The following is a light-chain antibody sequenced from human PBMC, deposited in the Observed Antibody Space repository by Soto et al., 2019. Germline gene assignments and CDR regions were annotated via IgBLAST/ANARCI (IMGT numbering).Light chain of an antibody. J-gene: IGLJ3*02. V-gene: IGLV1-44*01. Sequence: QSVLTQPPSASGTPGQTVTISCSGSSSNIGSSTVNWFQQLPGTAPKLLIYSHNKRPSGVPDRFSGSKSGTSASLAISGLQSEDEADYYCAAWDDSLKGWVFGGGTKLTVL. CDR3: AAWDDSLKGWV. CDR2: SHN. CDR1: SSNIGSST.